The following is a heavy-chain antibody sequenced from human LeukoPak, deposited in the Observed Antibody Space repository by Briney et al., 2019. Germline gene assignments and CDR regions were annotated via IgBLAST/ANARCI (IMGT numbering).Heavy chain of an antibody. Sequence: ASVKVSCKASGYNFTRYGISWVRQAPGQGLEWMGWISAHSGKTDYSQKLQGRVIMTTDTSTSTAYMELRSLRSDDTAVYFCARDSMVVVTIHDAFEIWGRGTMVTVSS. D-gene: IGHD2-2*01. CDR3: ARDSMVVVTIHDAFEI. V-gene: IGHV1-18*01. CDR1: GYNFTRYG. J-gene: IGHJ3*02. CDR2: ISAHSGKT.